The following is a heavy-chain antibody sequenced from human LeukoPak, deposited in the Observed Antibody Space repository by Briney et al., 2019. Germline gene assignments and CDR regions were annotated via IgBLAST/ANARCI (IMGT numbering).Heavy chain of an antibody. CDR2: IGTAGDT. V-gene: IGHV3-13*01. D-gene: IGHD6-13*01. CDR3: AISLAAAGTSPFDY. Sequence: GGSLRLSCAASGFTFSSYDMHWVRQATGKGLEWVSAIGTAGDTYYPGSVKGRFTISRENAKNSLYLQMNSLRAGDTAVYYCAISLAAAGTSPFDYWGQGTLVTVSS. J-gene: IGHJ4*02. CDR1: GFTFSSYD.